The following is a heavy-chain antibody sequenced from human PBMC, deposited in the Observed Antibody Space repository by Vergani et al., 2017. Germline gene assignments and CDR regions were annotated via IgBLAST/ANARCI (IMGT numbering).Heavy chain of an antibody. CDR1: GFTVSSNY. J-gene: IGHJ4*02. CDR2: IYSGGST. Sequence: EVQLVESGGGLVQPGGSLRLSCAASGFTVSSNYMSWVRQAPGKGLGWVSVIYSGGSTYYADSVKGRFTISRDNSKNTLYLQMNSLRAEDTAVYYCAREGDYGDYVFDYWGQGTLVTVSS. D-gene: IGHD4-17*01. CDR3: AREGDYGDYVFDY. V-gene: IGHV3-66*02.